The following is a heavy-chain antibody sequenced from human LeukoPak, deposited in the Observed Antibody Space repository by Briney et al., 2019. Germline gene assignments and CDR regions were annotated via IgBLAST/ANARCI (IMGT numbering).Heavy chain of an antibody. J-gene: IGHJ4*02. Sequence: GGSLRLSCATSGFIFSHHGMNWVRQAPGKGLEWVSGIRADAVTTYYAGSVKGRFIISRDNSKNTVYLQMNSLSAEDAAVYYCVKDDGWVQYANWGQGTLVTVSS. CDR3: VKDDGWVQYAN. V-gene: IGHV3-23*01. CDR2: IRADAVTT. CDR1: GFIFSHHG. D-gene: IGHD5-24*01.